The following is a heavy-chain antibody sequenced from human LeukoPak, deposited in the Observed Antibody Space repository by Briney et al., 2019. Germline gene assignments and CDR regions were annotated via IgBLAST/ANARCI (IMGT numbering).Heavy chain of an antibody. V-gene: IGHV5-10-1*01. J-gene: IGHJ6*02. D-gene: IGHD2-15*01. CDR1: GSSFTSYW. Sequence: GASLQISCKCSGSSFTSYWISWVRQLPGKGLEWMGRIDPSDSYTNYSPSFQGHVTISADKSISTAYLQWSSLKASDTAMYYCARPQGYCSGGSCFYYYYGMDVWGQGTTVTVSS. CDR3: ARPQGYCSGGSCFYYYYGMDV. CDR2: IDPSDSYT.